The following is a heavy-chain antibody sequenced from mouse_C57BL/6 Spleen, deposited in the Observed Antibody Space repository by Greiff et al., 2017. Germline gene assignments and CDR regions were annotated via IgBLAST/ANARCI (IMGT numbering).Heavy chain of an antibody. J-gene: IGHJ4*01. Sequence: EVQLQQSGPGLVKPSQSLSLTCSVTGYSITSGYYWNWIRQFPGNKLEWMGYISYDGSNNYNPSLKNRISITRDTSKNQFFLKLNSVTTEDTATYYCARDAATVVAFYAMDYWGQGTSVTVSS. V-gene: IGHV3-6*01. CDR2: ISYDGSN. D-gene: IGHD1-1*01. CDR3: ARDAATVVAFYAMDY. CDR1: GYSITSGYY.